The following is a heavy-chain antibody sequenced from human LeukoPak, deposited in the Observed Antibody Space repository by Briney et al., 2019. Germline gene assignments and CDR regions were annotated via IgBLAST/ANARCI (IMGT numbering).Heavy chain of an antibody. CDR3: ATGYSYPEN. CDR1: GGSISSNSYY. D-gene: IGHD5-18*01. J-gene: IGHJ4*02. CDR2: IYTSGST. V-gene: IGHV4-61*02. Sequence: PSETLSLTCTVSGGSISSNSYYWSWIRQPAGKGLEWIGRIYTSGSTDYNPSLKSRVTISRDTPKNEFSLKLSSVTAADTAVYYCATGYSYPENWGQGTLVTVSS.